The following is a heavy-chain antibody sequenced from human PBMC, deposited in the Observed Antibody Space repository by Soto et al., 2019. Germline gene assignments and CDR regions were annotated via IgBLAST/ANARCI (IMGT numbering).Heavy chain of an antibody. Sequence: GGSLRLSCAASGFTFSSYGMHWVRQAPGKGLEWVAVISYDGSNKYYADSVKGRFTISRDNSKNTLYLQMNSLRAEDTAVYYCAKCILPPSYYYYGMDVWGQGTTVTVSS. CDR1: GFTFSSYG. CDR2: ISYDGSNK. D-gene: IGHD2-21*01. J-gene: IGHJ6*02. CDR3: AKCILPPSYYYYGMDV. V-gene: IGHV3-30*18.